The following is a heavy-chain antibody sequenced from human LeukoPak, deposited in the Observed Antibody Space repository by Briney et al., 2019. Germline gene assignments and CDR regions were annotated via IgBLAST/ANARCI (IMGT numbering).Heavy chain of an antibody. CDR1: GYSFTSYW. D-gene: IGHD2-21*02. Sequence: EESLKISCKGSGYSFTSYWIGWVRQMPGKGLEWMGIIYPGDSDTRYSPSFQGQVTISADKSISTAYLQWSSLKASDTAMYYCARRRDCGGDCYSDNWFDPWGQGTLVTVSS. CDR2: IYPGDSDT. V-gene: IGHV5-51*01. CDR3: ARRRDCGGDCYSDNWFDP. J-gene: IGHJ5*02.